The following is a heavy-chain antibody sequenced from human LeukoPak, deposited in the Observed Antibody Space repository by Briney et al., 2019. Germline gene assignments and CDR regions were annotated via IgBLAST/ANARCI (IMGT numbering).Heavy chain of an antibody. Sequence: ASVKVSCKVSGYTLTELSMHWVRQAPGKGLEWMGGFDPEDGETIYAQKFQGRVTITADESTSTAYMELSSLRSEDTAVYYCASGVAVAGTKGSPYYYYGMDVWGQGTTVTVSS. CDR1: GYTLTELS. CDR2: FDPEDGET. CDR3: ASGVAVAGTKGSPYYYYGMDV. D-gene: IGHD6-19*01. J-gene: IGHJ6*02. V-gene: IGHV1-24*01.